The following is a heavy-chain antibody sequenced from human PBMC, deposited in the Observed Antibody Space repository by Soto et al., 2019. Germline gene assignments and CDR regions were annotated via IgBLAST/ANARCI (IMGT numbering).Heavy chain of an antibody. D-gene: IGHD3-16*01. J-gene: IGHJ4*02. CDR3: ARHGGVYYFDY. V-gene: IGHV4-59*08. CDR2: IYYSGST. Sequence: PSETLSLTCTVSGGSISGYYWSWIRQPPGKGLEWIGYIYYSGSTNYNPSLKSRVTISVDTSKNQFSLKLSSVTAADTAVYYCARHGGVYYFDYWGQGTLVTVSS. CDR1: GGSISGYY.